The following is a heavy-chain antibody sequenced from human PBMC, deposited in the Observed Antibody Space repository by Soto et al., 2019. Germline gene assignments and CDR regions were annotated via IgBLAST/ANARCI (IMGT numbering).Heavy chain of an antibody. CDR3: ARGSGLTYFDY. CDR1: GGSFSGYY. V-gene: IGHV4-34*01. D-gene: IGHD3-10*01. J-gene: IGHJ4*02. Sequence: SETLSLTCAVYGGSFSGYYWTWIRQPPGTGLEWIGEINHSGSTNYNPSLKSRVTISVDTSKNQFSLKLTSVTAADTAVYYCARGSGLTYFDYWGQGTLVTVSS. CDR2: INHSGST.